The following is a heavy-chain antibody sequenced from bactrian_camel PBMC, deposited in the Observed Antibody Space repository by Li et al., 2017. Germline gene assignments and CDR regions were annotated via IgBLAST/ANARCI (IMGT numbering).Heavy chain of an antibody. CDR2: IYTGDGTT. CDR3: AIGRYTDRAFRTDFAF. CDR1: GFTFSNNW. Sequence: HVQLVESGGGLVQPGGSLRLSCAASGFTFSNNWMHWVRQAPGKGPDWVSSIYTGDGTTNSADSVKGRFTISRDNTKNILYLQMNGLKSEDTALYSCAIGRYTDRAFRTDFAFWGQGTQVTVS. D-gene: IGHD2*01. V-gene: IGHV3S1*01. J-gene: IGHJ6*01.